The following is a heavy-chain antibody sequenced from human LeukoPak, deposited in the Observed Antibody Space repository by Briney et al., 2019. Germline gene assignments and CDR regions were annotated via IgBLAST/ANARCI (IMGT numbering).Heavy chain of an antibody. CDR3: ARACSCGPCLGVGY. D-gene: IGHD2-15*01. Sequence: GGSLRLSCAASGFTLSDYYMSWIRQAPGKGLELVSYISSGGGTIYYADSVKGRFTISRDTAKNSLYLQMNSLRAEDTAVYYCARACSCGPCLGVGYWGQGTLVTVSS. V-gene: IGHV3-11*01. CDR2: ISSGGGTI. J-gene: IGHJ4*02. CDR1: GFTLSDYY.